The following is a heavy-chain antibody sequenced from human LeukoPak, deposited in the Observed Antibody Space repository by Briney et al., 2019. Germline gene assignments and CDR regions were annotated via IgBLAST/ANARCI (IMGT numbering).Heavy chain of an antibody. Sequence: SETLSLTCAVYGESFTDYYWSWIRQPPGKGLEWIGEINHSGTTNYNPSLKSRVTMSVDTSKNQFSLKLSSATAADTAVYYCARSMDSGYDLLDFDYWGQGTLVTVSS. CDR2: INHSGTT. V-gene: IGHV4-34*01. D-gene: IGHD5-12*01. CDR1: GESFTDYY. J-gene: IGHJ4*02. CDR3: ARSMDSGYDLLDFDY.